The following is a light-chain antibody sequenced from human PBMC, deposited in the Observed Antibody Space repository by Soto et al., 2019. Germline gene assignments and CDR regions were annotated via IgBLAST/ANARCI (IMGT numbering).Light chain of an antibody. Sequence: EIVLTQSPGTLSLSPGESATLSCRASQTVGNNYLAWFQQKPGRAPTLLVYNPSTRATGIPDRFSGSGSGTDFTLTISRLEPEDFAVYYCLQYAFSPHTFGQGTRLDIK. CDR2: NPS. CDR3: LQYAFSPHT. V-gene: IGKV3-20*01. J-gene: IGKJ2*01. CDR1: QTVGNNY.